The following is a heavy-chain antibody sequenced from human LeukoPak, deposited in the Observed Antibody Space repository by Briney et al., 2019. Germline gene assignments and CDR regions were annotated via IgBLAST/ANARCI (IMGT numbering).Heavy chain of an antibody. CDR3: AKDSGGRPYSYFDY. V-gene: IGHV3-9*01. Sequence: GGSLRLSCAASGFTFDDYAMHWVRQAPGKGLELVSGISWNSGSIGYADSVKGRFTISRDNAKNSLYLQMNSLRAEDTALYYCAKDSGGRPYSYFDYWGQGTLVTVSS. CDR1: GFTFDDYA. J-gene: IGHJ4*02. D-gene: IGHD4-23*01. CDR2: ISWNSGSI.